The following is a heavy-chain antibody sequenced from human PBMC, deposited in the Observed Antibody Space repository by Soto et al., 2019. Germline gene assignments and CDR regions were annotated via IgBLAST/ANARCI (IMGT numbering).Heavy chain of an antibody. D-gene: IGHD1-26*01. V-gene: IGHV3-23*01. CDR3: AKWDKSVGATHFDY. J-gene: IGHJ4*02. CDR2: ITGSGGST. CDR1: GFTFSNYA. Sequence: EVQLLESGGDLVQPGGSLRLSCAASGFTFSNYAMGWVRQAPGKGLEWVSTITGSGGSTFYTDSVKGRFTISRDHSKNTLYLQMNSLRAEDTAIYYCAKWDKSVGATHFDYWGQGTLVTVSS.